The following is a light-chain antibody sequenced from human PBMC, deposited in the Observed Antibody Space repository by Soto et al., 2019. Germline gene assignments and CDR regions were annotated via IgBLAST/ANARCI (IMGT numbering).Light chain of an antibody. CDR3: QQYHDWPPLT. CDR2: SAS. V-gene: IGKV3-15*01. CDR1: QSISSN. Sequence: EIVMTQSPATLSVSPGQRVTLSCRASQSISSNLAWYQQKPGQPPRLLFYSASARATGTSARFSACESGTEFSLSISSLQSEDVAIYYCQQYHDWPPLTFGGGTKVQIK. J-gene: IGKJ4*01.